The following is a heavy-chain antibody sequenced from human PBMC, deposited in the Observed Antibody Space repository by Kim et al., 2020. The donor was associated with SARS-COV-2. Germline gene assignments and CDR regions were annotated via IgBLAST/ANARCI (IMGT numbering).Heavy chain of an antibody. CDR1: GGSISSYY. Sequence: SETLSLTCTVSGGSISSYYWSWIRQPPGKGLEWIGYIYYSGSTNYNPSLKSRVTISVDTSKNQFSLKLSSVTAADTAVYYCARDSSGYYEFDPWGQGTLVTVSS. CDR2: IYYSGST. CDR3: ARDSSGYYEFDP. J-gene: IGHJ5*02. V-gene: IGHV4-59*01. D-gene: IGHD3-22*01.